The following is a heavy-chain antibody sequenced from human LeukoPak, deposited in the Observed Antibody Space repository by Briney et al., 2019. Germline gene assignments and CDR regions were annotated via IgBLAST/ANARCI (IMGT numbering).Heavy chain of an antibody. V-gene: IGHV1-46*01. Sequence: VSVKVSCKASGYTFTNHFMHWVRQAPGQGLEWMGIINPSGGSTSYTQKFQGRVTMTRDTSTSTVYMELSRLRSEDTAVYYCARNIRFGESADAFDIWGQGTMVTVSS. J-gene: IGHJ3*02. CDR3: ARNIRFGESADAFDI. CDR1: GYTFTNHF. D-gene: IGHD3-10*01. CDR2: INPSGGST.